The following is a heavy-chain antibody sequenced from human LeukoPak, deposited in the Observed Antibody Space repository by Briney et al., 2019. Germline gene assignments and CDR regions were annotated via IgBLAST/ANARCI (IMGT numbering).Heavy chain of an antibody. J-gene: IGHJ3*02. CDR2: ISSSSSYI. Sequence: PGGSLRLSCAASGFTFSSYSMNWVRQAPGKGLEWVSSISSSSSYIYYADSVKGRFTISRDNAKNSLYLQMNSLRAEDTAVYHCARDDEADAFDIWGQGTMVTVSS. CDR3: ARDDEADAFDI. V-gene: IGHV3-21*01. CDR1: GFTFSSYS.